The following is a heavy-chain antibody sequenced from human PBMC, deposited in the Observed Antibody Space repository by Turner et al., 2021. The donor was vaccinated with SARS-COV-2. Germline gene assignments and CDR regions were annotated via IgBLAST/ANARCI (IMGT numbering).Heavy chain of an antibody. V-gene: IGHV3-23*01. Sequence: VQLLESGGGLVQPGGSLRLSCAASGFRFRKYPMNWVRQVAGKGLEWVSGISETGANTYYADSVKGRFTISRDNSRDTLYLEMNGLSDEDTALYYCAKGNGDKVGGQGTQVSVSS. CDR2: ISETGANT. CDR3: AKGNGDKV. CDR1: GFRFRKYP. J-gene: IGHJ4*02. D-gene: IGHD7-27*01.